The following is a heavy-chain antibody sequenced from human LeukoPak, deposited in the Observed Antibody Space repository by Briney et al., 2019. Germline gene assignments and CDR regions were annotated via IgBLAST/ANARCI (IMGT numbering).Heavy chain of an antibody. V-gene: IGHV3-23*01. Sequence: GSLRLSCAASGFTFSSYAMSWVRQAPGKGLEWVSAISGSGGSTYYADSVKGRFTISRDNSKNTLYLQMNSLRAEDTAAYYCGSKDIVVVPAALPFDYWGQGTLVTVSS. CDR2: ISGSGGST. D-gene: IGHD2-2*01. CDR1: GFTFSSYA. CDR3: GSKDIVVVPAALPFDY. J-gene: IGHJ4*02.